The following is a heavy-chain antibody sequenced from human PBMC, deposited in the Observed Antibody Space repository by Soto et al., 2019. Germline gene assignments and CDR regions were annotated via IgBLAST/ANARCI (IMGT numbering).Heavy chain of an antibody. D-gene: IGHD3-10*01. V-gene: IGHV3-30-3*01. CDR1: GFTFSSYA. CDR2: ISYDGSNK. CDR3: ARYGSGSYDIYYYYGMDV. Sequence: SCAASGFTFSSYAMHWVRQAPGKGLEWVAVISYDGSNKYYADSVKGRFTISRDNSKNTLYLQMNSLRAEDTAVYYCARYGSGSYDIYYYYGMDVWGQGTTVTVSS. J-gene: IGHJ6*02.